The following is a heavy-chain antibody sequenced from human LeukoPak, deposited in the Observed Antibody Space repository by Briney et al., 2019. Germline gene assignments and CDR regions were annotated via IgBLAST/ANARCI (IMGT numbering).Heavy chain of an antibody. J-gene: IGHJ5*02. V-gene: IGHV1-2*02. Sequence: GASVKVSCKASGYTFTGYYMHWVRQAPGQGLEWMGWINPNSGGTNYAQKFQGRVTMTRDTSISTAYMELSRLRSDDTAVYYCARLLTTVTTNWFDPWRQGTLVTVSS. CDR3: ARLLTTVTTNWFDP. CDR2: INPNSGGT. D-gene: IGHD4-11*01. CDR1: GYTFTGYY.